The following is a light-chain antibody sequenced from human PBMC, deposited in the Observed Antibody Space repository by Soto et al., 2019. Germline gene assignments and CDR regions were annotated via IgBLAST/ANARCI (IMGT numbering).Light chain of an antibody. Sequence: DIMMTQSPATLSMSPGDRATLSCRANQTINNNLAWNQQKPGQAPRLLIYGASTRATGIPDRFSGSGSGTEFTLTISSLQSEDFAVYYCQQYSKWPWTFGQGNRVEIK. CDR3: QQYSKWPWT. CDR2: GAS. V-gene: IGKV3-15*01. J-gene: IGKJ1*01. CDR1: QTINNN.